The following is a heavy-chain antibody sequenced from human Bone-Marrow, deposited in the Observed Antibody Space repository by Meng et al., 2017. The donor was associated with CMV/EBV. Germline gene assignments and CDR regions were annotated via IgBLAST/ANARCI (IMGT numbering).Heavy chain of an antibody. D-gene: IGHD3-16*01. CDR2: IKHSGDT. Sequence: QVQLQQWGAGLLKPSETLSLTCAVYGGSFSGYYWSWIRQPPGKGLEWIGEIKHSGDTNYNPSLKSRVIISLDMSKNQFSLNLKSVTAADTAVYFCARDEEGILGHWGQGTLVTVSS. CDR3: ARDEEGILGH. V-gene: IGHV4-34*01. CDR1: GGSFSGYY. J-gene: IGHJ4*02.